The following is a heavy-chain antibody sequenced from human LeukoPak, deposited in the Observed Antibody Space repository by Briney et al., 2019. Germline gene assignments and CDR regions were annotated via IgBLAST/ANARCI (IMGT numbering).Heavy chain of an antibody. V-gene: IGHV3-74*01. Sequence: GGSLRLSCAASGFTLSSYWMHWVRQAPGKGLVWVSRINTDGSSTSYADSVKGRFTISRDNAKNTLYLQMNSLRAEDTAVYYCARDPTYYYYYYMDVWGKGTTVTVSS. CDR1: GFTLSSYW. CDR2: INTDGSST. CDR3: ARDPTYYYYYYMDV. J-gene: IGHJ6*03.